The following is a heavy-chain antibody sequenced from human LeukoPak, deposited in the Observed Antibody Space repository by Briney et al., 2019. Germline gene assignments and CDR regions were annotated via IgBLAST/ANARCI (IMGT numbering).Heavy chain of an antibody. CDR2: INANSGTT. Sequence: PGGSLRLSCTASGFAFSVYAMSWLRQPPGKGLEWVSTINANSGTTSYAASVRGRFTISRDNSRNTLSLQMNSLRAEDTAAYYCAKDFRVSYWGQGTLVTVSS. J-gene: IGHJ4*02. CDR3: AKDFRVSY. CDR1: GFAFSVYA. V-gene: IGHV3-23*01.